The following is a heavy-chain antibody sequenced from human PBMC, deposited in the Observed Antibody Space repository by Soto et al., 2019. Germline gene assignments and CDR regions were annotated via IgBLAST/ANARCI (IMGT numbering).Heavy chain of an antibody. CDR3: ARQIYDSDTGPNFQYYFDS. CDR2: IDPSDSQT. D-gene: IGHD3-22*01. CDR1: GYSFAGYW. J-gene: IGHJ4*02. Sequence: GESLKISCKGSGYSFAGYWITWVRQKPGKGLEWMGRIDPSDSQTYYSPSFRGHVTISVTKSITTVFLQWSSLRASDTAMYYCARQIYDSDTGPNFQYYFDSWGQGTMVTVSS. V-gene: IGHV5-10-1*01.